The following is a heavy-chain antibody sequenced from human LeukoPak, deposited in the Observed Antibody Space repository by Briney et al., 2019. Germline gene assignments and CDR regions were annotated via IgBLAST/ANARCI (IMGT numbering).Heavy chain of an antibody. D-gene: IGHD5-24*01. Sequence: GGSLTLSCAASGFIFNKYAMSWVRQAPGKGLERVSGISGSGDSTYYADSVRGRFTVSRDNSKNTVSLQMDSLRAEDTAVYYCAKSQWLQFDYFDYWGQGTLVTVSS. CDR3: AKSQWLQFDYFDY. J-gene: IGHJ4*02. CDR1: GFIFNKYA. V-gene: IGHV3-23*01. CDR2: ISGSGDST.